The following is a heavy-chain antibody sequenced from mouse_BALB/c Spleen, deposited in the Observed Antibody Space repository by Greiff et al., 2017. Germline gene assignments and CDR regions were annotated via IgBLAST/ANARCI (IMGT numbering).Heavy chain of an antibody. D-gene: IGHD2-3*01. CDR1: GFTFSSFG. V-gene: IGHV5-17*02. Sequence: EVKLMESGGGLVQPGGSRKLSCAASGFTFSSFGMHWVRQAPEKGLEWVAYISSGSSTIYYADTVKGRFTISRDNPKNTLFLQMTSLRSEDTAMYYCARKGLGDDGYYWYFDVWGAGTTVTVSS. CDR2: ISSGSSTI. CDR3: ARKGLGDDGYYWYFDV. J-gene: IGHJ1*01.